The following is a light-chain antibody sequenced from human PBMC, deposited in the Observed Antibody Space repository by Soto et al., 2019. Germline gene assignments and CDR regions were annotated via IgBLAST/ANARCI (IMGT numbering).Light chain of an antibody. V-gene: IGLV2-23*02. CDR1: TNDIGAYNL. CDR2: DVS. J-gene: IGLJ1*01. Sequence: QSVLIQPASVSGSPGQSITISCSGTTNDIGAYNLVSWYQHRPDRAPQLMILDVSKRPSGVSYRFSGSKSGNTASLTISGLQAEDEADYYCCSFARDSLYVFGTGTQLTVL. CDR3: CSFARDSLYV.